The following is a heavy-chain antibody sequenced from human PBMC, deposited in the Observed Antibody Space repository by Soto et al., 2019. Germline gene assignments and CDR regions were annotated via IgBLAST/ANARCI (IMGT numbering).Heavy chain of an antibody. Sequence: EAQLLESGGELIQPGGSLRPSCAVSGFTYSSRGMSWVRQAPGKGLEWVAGLSRGGGSTYYADSVKGRFTISRDDSKNTLDLIMNSLRVEDTALYYCARDGQYRTDGFDIWGQGTMVTVSS. CDR2: LSRGGGST. J-gene: IGHJ3*02. CDR3: ARDGQYRTDGFDI. CDR1: GFTYSSRG. V-gene: IGHV3-23*01. D-gene: IGHD5-12*01.